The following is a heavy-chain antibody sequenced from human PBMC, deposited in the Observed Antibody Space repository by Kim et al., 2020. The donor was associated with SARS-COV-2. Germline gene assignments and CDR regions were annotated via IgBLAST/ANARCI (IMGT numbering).Heavy chain of an antibody. Sequence: GGSLRLSCAASGFSFSSYWMHWVRQAPGKGLEWVSQINNDGSGTSYVDSVKGRFTVARDNAKNTLYLQMDSLRAEDTAVYYCASVVVEKDGGQGTRVTVS. J-gene: IGHJ4*02. V-gene: IGHV3-74*01. CDR2: INNDGSGT. CDR1: GFSFSSYW. D-gene: IGHD2-21*01. CDR3: ASVVVEKD.